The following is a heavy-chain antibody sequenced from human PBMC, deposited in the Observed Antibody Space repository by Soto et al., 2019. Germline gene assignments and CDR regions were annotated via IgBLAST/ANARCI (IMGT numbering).Heavy chain of an antibody. J-gene: IGHJ6*02. V-gene: IGHV3-21*01. CDR3: TIVQAAHYYGMDV. Sequence: GRSLRLSCAASGFTFSSDSMNWVRQAPGKAREWVSSFSSSSRYINYADSVKGRFTISRDNAKNSPYLQMNSLRAEDTAVYYGTIVQAAHYYGMDVWGQGPTVTVSS. D-gene: IGHD6-25*01. CDR1: GFTFSSDS. CDR2: FSSSSRYI.